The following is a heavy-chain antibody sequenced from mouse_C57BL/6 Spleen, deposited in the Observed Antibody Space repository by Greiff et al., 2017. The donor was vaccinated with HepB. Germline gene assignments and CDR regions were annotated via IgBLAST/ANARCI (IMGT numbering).Heavy chain of an antibody. CDR3: TKGSYGYVYYYAMDY. Sequence: VQLQQPGTELVKPGASVKLSCKASGYTFTSYWMHWVKQRPGQGLEWIGNINPSNGGTNYNEKFKSKATLTVDKSSSTAYMQLSSLTSEDSAVYYCTKGSYGYVYYYAMDYWGQGTSVTVSS. CDR2: INPSNGGT. CDR1: GYTFTSYW. D-gene: IGHD2-2*01. J-gene: IGHJ4*01. V-gene: IGHV1-53*01.